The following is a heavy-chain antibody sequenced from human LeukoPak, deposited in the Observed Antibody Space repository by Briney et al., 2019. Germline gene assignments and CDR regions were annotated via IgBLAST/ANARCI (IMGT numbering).Heavy chain of an antibody. Sequence: PSETLSLTCTVSGGSISSGGYYWSWIRQHPGKGLEWIGYVYYSGSTYYNPSLKSRVTISVDTSKNQFSLNLSSVTAADTAVYYCASRRGYGRSDDYWGQGTLVTVSS. V-gene: IGHV4-31*03. D-gene: IGHD5-18*01. CDR3: ASRRGYGRSDDY. J-gene: IGHJ4*02. CDR2: VYYSGST. CDR1: GGSISSGGYY.